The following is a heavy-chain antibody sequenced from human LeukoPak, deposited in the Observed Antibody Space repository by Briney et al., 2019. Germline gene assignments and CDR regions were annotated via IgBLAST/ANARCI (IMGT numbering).Heavy chain of an antibody. D-gene: IGHD6-13*01. CDR3: ARGVAAAGHFDY. Sequence: SETLSLTCTVSRGSISSSSYYWSWIRQPAGKGLEWIGRLYTSGSTNYNPSLKSRVTISVDTSKNQVSLKLSSATAADTAVYYCARGVAAAGHFDYWGQGTLVTVSS. CDR2: LYTSGST. CDR1: RGSISSSSYY. J-gene: IGHJ4*02. V-gene: IGHV4-61*02.